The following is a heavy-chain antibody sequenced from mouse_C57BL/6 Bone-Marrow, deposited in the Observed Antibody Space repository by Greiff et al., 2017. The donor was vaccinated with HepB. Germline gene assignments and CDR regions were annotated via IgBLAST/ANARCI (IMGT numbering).Heavy chain of an antibody. CDR3: GRYYYGSSYGYFDV. Sequence: ESGPGLVKPSQSLSLTCSVTGYSITSGYYWNWIRQFPGNNLEWMGYISYDGSNNYNQSLKNRIPITRDTSKNQFCLKLNSVTPEDTATYYCGRYYYGSSYGYFDVWGTGTTVTVSS. J-gene: IGHJ1*03. CDR2: ISYDGSN. CDR1: GYSITSGYY. V-gene: IGHV3-6*01. D-gene: IGHD1-1*01.